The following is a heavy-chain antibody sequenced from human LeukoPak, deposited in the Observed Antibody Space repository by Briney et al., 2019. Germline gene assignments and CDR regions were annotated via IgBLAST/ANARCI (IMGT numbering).Heavy chain of an antibody. CDR1: GFTFSSYA. Sequence: TGGSLRLSCAASGFTFSSYAMSWVRQAPGKGLVWVSAISGSGGSTYYADSVKGRFTISRDNSKNTLYLQMNSLRAEDTAVYYCAKDRSCTGSSCNVGSWGQGTMVTVSS. D-gene: IGHD2-2*01. V-gene: IGHV3-23*01. CDR2: ISGSGGST. J-gene: IGHJ3*01. CDR3: AKDRSCTGSSCNVGS.